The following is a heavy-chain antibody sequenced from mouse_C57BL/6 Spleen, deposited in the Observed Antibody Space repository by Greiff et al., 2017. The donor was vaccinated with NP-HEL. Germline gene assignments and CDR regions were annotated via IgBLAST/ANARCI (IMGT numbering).Heavy chain of an antibody. CDR3: ASYYGSSPAWFAY. CDR1: GYTFTSYW. CDR2: IYPGSGST. J-gene: IGHJ3*01. V-gene: IGHV1-55*01. D-gene: IGHD1-1*01. Sequence: QVQLQQPGAELVKPGASVKMSCKASGYTFTSYWITWVKQRPGQGLEWIGDIYPGSGSTNYNEKFKSKATLTVDTSSSTAYMQLSSLTSEDSAVYYCASYYGSSPAWFAYWGQGTLVTVSA.